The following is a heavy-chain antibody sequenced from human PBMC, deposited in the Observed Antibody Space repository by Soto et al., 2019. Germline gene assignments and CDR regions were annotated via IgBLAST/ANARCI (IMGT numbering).Heavy chain of an antibody. CDR2: IHYSGST. J-gene: IGHJ5*02. V-gene: IGHV4-31*03. CDR1: GDSISSGTYY. Sequence: QVQLQESGPGLAKPSQTLSLSCTVSGDSISSGTYYWSWIRQHPGKGLEWIGYIHYSGSTYSNPSLQSRGTISVDTSQNQFSLKLSSVTAADTAVYYCARTSNWFDPWGQGTLVTVSS. CDR3: ARTSNWFDP.